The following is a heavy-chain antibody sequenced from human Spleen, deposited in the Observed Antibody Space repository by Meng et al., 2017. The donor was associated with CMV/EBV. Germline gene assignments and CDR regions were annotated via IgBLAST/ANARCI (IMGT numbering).Heavy chain of an antibody. D-gene: IGHD3-9*01. CDR3: ARDWECLDRSDVFDI. Sequence: ASVKVSCKASGYIFTNFGISWVRQAPGKRLEWMGWVSAYNDDTNYAQMFQGRVTMTTDTSTSTAYMEMRSLRSDDTAVYYCARDWECLDRSDVFDIWGQGTMVTVSS. V-gene: IGHV1-18*01. J-gene: IGHJ3*02. CDR1: GYIFTNFG. CDR2: VSAYNDDT.